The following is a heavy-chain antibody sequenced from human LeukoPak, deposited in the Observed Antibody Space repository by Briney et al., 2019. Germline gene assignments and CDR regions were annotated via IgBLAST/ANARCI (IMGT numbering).Heavy chain of an antibody. CDR2: IYYSGST. Sequence: PSETLSLTCAVSGGSISSGGYSWSWIRQPPGKGLEWIGYIYYSGSTYCNPSLKSRVTISVDTSKNQFSLKLSSVTAADTAVYYCARNYYDSSGYYADAFDIWGQGTMVTVSS. D-gene: IGHD3-22*01. CDR1: GGSISSGGYS. J-gene: IGHJ3*02. V-gene: IGHV4-30-4*07. CDR3: ARNYYDSSGYYADAFDI.